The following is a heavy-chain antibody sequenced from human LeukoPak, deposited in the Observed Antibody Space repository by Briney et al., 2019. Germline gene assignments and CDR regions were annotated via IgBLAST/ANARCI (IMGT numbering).Heavy chain of an antibody. J-gene: IGHJ4*02. CDR3: ATSEGVVTAFDY. Sequence: ASVKVSCKVSGYTLTELSMHWVRQAPGKGLEWMGGFDPEDGETIYAQKFQGRVTMTEDTSTDTAYMELSSLRSEDTAVYCCATSEGVVTAFDYWGQGTLVTVSS. V-gene: IGHV1-24*01. CDR2: FDPEDGET. D-gene: IGHD2-21*02. CDR1: GYTLTELS.